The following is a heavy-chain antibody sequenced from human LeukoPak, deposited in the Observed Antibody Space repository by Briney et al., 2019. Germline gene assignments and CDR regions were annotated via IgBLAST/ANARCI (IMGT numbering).Heavy chain of an antibody. CDR2: IWYAGSKT. D-gene: IGHD6-19*01. CDR3: ATSGWTAGIDY. J-gene: IGHJ4*02. CDR1: GFTFSSYG. V-gene: IGHV3-33*01. Sequence: GGSLRLSCAASGFTFSSYGMNWVRQAPGKGLEWVAVIWYAGSKTYYAESVKGRFTISRDNSKNSLYLHMNSLRAEDTAVYYCATSGWTAGIDYWGQGTLVTVSS.